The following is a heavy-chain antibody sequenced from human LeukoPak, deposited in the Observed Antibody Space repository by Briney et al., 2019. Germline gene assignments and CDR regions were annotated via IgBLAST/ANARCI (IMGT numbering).Heavy chain of an antibody. V-gene: IGHV3-30-3*01. CDR3: AREGKYSYGFD. D-gene: IGHD5-18*01. Sequence: GGSLRLSCAASGFTFRSYAMHWVRQAPGKGLEWVAVISYDGSNKYYADSVKGRFTISRDNSKNTLYLQMNSLRAEDTAVYYCAREGKYSYGFDWGQGTLVTVSS. J-gene: IGHJ4*02. CDR2: ISYDGSNK. CDR1: GFTFRSYA.